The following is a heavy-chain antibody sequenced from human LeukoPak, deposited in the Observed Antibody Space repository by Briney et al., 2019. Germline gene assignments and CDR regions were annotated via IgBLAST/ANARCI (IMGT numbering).Heavy chain of an antibody. CDR2: IYHSGST. CDR1: GGSISSSNW. V-gene: IGHV4-4*02. J-gene: IGHJ4*02. CDR3: TRPHYALGSGLNY. D-gene: IGHD4-17*01. Sequence: SETLSLTCAVSGGSISSSNWWSWVRQPPGKGLEWIGEIYHSGSTNYNPSLKSRVTISVDKSKNQFSLKLSSVTAADTAVYYCTRPHYALGSGLNYWGQGTLVTVSS.